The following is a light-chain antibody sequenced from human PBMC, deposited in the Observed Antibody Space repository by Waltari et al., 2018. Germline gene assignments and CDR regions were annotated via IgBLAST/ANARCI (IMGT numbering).Light chain of an antibody. CDR2: WAS. CDR1: QSVLFSSNSKNY. V-gene: IGKV4-1*01. Sequence: DIVMTQSPDSLAVSLGERATINCKSSQSVLFSSNSKNYLAWYQQKPGQPPKLLIYWASTRESGVPDRFSGSGSGTDFTLTISSLQAEDVAVYYCHQFYVAPHTFGQGTRLVIK. J-gene: IGKJ2*01. CDR3: HQFYVAPHT.